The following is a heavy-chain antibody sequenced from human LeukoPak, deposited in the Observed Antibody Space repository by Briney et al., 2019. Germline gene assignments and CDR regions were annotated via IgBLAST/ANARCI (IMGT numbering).Heavy chain of an antibody. CDR1: GFTFSNYA. V-gene: IGHV3-30*07. J-gene: IGHJ1*01. D-gene: IGHD3-22*01. Sequence: PGKSLRLSCAASGFTFSNYAMHWVRQAPGKGLEWVSLISSGGTYEYYADSVKGRFTISRDNSKNTLYLQLNSLRAEDTAVYYCAKDGHYDSSGFTLQYWGQGTLVTVSS. CDR3: AKDGHYDSSGFTLQY. CDR2: ISSGGTYE.